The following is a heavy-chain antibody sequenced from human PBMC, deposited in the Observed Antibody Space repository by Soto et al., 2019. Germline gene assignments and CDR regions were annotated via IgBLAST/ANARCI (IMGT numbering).Heavy chain of an antibody. V-gene: IGHV3-30*03. Sequence: GGSLRLSCAASGFTISTYGMQWVRQAPGKGLEWVAVSSYDGRDELYADSVKGRFTISRDNSKNTLSLQMNSLRPEDTAVYYCASVLDYWGQGTLVTVSS. D-gene: IGHD3-16*01. J-gene: IGHJ4*02. CDR3: ASVLDY. CDR2: SSYDGRDE. CDR1: GFTISTYG.